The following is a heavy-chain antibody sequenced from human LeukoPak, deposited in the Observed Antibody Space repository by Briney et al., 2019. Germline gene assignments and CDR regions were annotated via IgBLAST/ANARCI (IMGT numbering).Heavy chain of an antibody. CDR1: GGSISSYY. CDR2: IYYSGST. J-gene: IGHJ4*02. D-gene: IGHD6-19*01. V-gene: IGHV4-59*12. CDR3: ARGSAGWYSIDY. Sequence: SETLSLTCTVSGGSISSYYWSWIRQPPGKGLEWIGYIYYSGSTNYNPSLKSRVTISVDTSKNQFSLNLSSVTAAYTAVYFCARGSAGWYSIDYWGQGILVTVSS.